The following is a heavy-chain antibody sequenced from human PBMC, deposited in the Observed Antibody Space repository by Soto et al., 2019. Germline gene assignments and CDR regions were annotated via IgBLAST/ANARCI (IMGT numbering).Heavy chain of an antibody. J-gene: IGHJ4*02. CDR2: INPSGGSA. V-gene: IGHV1-46*01. Sequence: QVQLVQSGAEVTRPGASVKVSCKASGYSFISHYIHWVRQAPGQGLEWMGFINPSGGSATLAQKLQGRVTMTRDTSTSTVYMELTILRSEDAAVYYCARDYLSSKLSLSYLDFWGQGTLVTVSS. D-gene: IGHD2-2*01. CDR3: ARDYLSSKLSLSYLDF. CDR1: GYSFISHY.